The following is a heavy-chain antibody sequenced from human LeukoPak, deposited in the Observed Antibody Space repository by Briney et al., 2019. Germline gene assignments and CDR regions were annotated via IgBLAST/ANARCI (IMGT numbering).Heavy chain of an antibody. V-gene: IGHV3-23*01. CDR1: GFIFSSYA. J-gene: IGHJ4*02. CDR3: VKDRGPSSGYDSFFDF. D-gene: IGHD5-12*01. Sequence: GGSLRLSCAAPGFIFSSYAMSWVRQAPGKGLEWVSGISGSGGSTYYSDSVKGRFTISRDNSKNTLFLQMNSLRAEDTAVYYCVKDRGPSSGYDSFFDFWGQGTLVTVSS. CDR2: ISGSGGST.